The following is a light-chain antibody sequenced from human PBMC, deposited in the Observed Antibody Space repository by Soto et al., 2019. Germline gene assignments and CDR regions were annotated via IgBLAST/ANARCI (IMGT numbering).Light chain of an antibody. CDR1: QSVSSNY. CDR3: QQYGSSPTWT. V-gene: IGKV3-20*01. J-gene: IGKJ1*01. CDR2: GAS. Sequence: GFTQSAGTLSLSPGERATLSCRASQSVSSNYLAWYQQKPGQAPRLLIYGASTRASGIPDRFSGSGSGTDFTLTISRLEPEDSAVYYCQQYGSSPTWTFGQGTKVDIK.